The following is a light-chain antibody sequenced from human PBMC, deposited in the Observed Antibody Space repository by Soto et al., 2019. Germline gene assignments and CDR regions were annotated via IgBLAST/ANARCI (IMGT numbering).Light chain of an antibody. CDR3: QQRSNWPLT. CDR2: DAS. CDR1: QTISRN. Sequence: DTVLTQSPGTLSLSPGERATLSFMASQTISRNLAWYQQKPGQAPRLLIYDASNKATGIPARFSGSGSGTDFTLTINSLEPEDFAVYYCQQRSNWPLTFGGGTKVDIK. V-gene: IGKV3-11*01. J-gene: IGKJ4*01.